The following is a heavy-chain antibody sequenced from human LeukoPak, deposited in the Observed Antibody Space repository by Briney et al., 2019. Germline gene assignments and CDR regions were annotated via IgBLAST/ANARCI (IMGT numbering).Heavy chain of an antibody. V-gene: IGHV4-39*01. CDR3: ASHARGWSIRLRPEYFHH. CDR2: IYYSGST. J-gene: IGHJ1*01. D-gene: IGHD2-15*01. CDR1: GGSISSSSYY. Sequence: KPSETLSLTCTVSGGSISSSSYYWGWIRQPPGKGLEWIGSIYYSGSTYYNPSLKSRVTISVDTSKNQFSLKLSSVTAADTAVYYCASHARGWSIRLRPEYFHHWGQGTLVTVSS.